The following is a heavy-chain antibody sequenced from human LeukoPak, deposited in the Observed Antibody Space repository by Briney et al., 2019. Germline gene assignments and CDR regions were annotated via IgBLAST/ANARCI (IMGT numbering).Heavy chain of an antibody. D-gene: IGHD5-12*01. J-gene: IGHJ4*02. CDR3: AKDIQTWPRFPDY. CDR1: GFTFSNYA. V-gene: IGHV3-23*01. CDR2: ISDSGSTA. Sequence: PGGSLRLSCGASGFTFSNYAMSWVRQAPGKGLEWVSGISDSGSTAFYADPVKGRFTSSRDNPKSTLYLQMNSLRAEDTAVYYCAKDIQTWPRFPDYWGQGTLVTVSS.